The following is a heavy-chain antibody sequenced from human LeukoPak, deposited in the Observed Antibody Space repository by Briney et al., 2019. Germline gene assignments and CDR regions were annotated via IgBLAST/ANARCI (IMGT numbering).Heavy chain of an antibody. D-gene: IGHD3-10*01. CDR2: IYYSGKT. CDR3: ATSRRDSGYGL. J-gene: IGHJ5*02. CDR1: DDPISSSRDY. V-gene: IGHV4-39*01. Sequence: SDTLSLTCTVSDDPISSSRDYWGWIRQPPGKGLDWIGSIYYSGKTFYSSSLKSRVTISVDTSKNQFSLNLRSVTPADTAVYYCATSRRDSGYGLWGQGTLVTVSS.